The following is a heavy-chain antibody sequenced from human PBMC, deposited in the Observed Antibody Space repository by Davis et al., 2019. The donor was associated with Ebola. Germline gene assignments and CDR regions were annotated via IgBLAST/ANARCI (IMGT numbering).Heavy chain of an antibody. CDR2: ISYDGSNK. CDR3: ARVGTTVTYYYGMDV. CDR1: GFTFSSYA. V-gene: IGHV3-30*14. J-gene: IGHJ6*02. D-gene: IGHD4-17*01. Sequence: GESLKISCAASGFTFSSYAMHWVRQAPGKGLEWVAVISYDGSNKYYADSVKGRFTISRDNSKNTLYLQMNSLRAEDTAVYYCARVGTTVTYYYGMDVWGQGTTVTVSS.